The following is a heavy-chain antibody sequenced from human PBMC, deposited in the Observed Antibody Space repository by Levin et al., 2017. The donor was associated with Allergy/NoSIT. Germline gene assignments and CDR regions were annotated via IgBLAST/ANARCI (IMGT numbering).Heavy chain of an antibody. CDR3: GRGNRGIDY. CDR2: IYHTGAT. Sequence: SETLSLTCTVSGGSLSSGDYYWSWIRQPPGKGLEWIGYIYHTGATYYNPSLKTRLTMSVDTSKNQFSLNLNSVTVADTAVCYCGRGNRGIDYWGQGTLVTVSS. J-gene: IGHJ4*02. CDR1: GGSLSSGDYY. V-gene: IGHV4-30-4*01.